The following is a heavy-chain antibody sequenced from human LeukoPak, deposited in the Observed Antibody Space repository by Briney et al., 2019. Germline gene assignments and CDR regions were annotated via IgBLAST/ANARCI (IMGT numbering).Heavy chain of an antibody. CDR1: GFTFSSYS. V-gene: IGHV3-23*01. D-gene: IGHD2-8*02. J-gene: IGHJ4*02. Sequence: QPGGSLRLSCAASGFTFSSYSMNWARQAPGKGLEWVAAISANGGRTYYTESVKGHFTISRDNSKNTLYLQMNSLRADDTAVYYCAKGPERRGFCSGSACYSDCWGQGTLVTVSS. CDR3: AKGPERRGFCSGSACYSDC. CDR2: ISANGGRT.